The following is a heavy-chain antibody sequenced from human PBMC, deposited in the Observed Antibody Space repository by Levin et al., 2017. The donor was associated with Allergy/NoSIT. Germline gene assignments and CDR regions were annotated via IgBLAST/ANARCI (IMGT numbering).Heavy chain of an antibody. CDR3: ARGGGPYSSSWYTPRTWLPPDY. D-gene: IGHD6-13*01. CDR2: INHSGST. J-gene: IGHJ4*02. V-gene: IGHV4-34*01. CDR1: GGSFSGYY. Sequence: SETLSLTCAVYGGSFSGYYWSWIRQPPGKGLEWIGEINHSGSTNYNPSLKSRVTISVDTSKNQFSLKLSSVTAADTAVYYCARGGGPYSSSWYTPRTWLPPDYWGQGTLVTVSS.